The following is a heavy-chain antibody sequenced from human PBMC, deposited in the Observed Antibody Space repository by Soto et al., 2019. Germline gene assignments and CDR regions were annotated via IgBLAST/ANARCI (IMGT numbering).Heavy chain of an antibody. V-gene: IGHV1-3*01. CDR2: INGGTGQT. CDR1: GYTFSTYA. CDR3: ARGKGMEENYYYGMDI. D-gene: IGHD1-1*01. J-gene: IGHJ6*02. Sequence: ASVKVSCKASGYTFSTYAMHWVRQAPGQSLEWMGWINGGTGQTRYSQRFQDRVTITRDTSAKTTYMDLTSLRSEDTAVYYCARGKGMEENYYYGMDIWGQGTTVTVSS.